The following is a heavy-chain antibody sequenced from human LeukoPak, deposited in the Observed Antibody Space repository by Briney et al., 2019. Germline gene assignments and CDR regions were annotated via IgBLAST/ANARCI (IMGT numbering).Heavy chain of an antibody. V-gene: IGHV1-46*01. D-gene: IGHD2-15*01. J-gene: IGHJ4*02. CDR1: RYTFTSYY. CDR2: INPRGGST. Sequence: ASVKDSCKASRYTFTSYYMHGVRQAPGQGLEWMGIINPRGGSTSYEQQFQGRVPMTRETSTSTVCMELSRLRSEDTAVYYCERIGLCSCYDYWGQGTLVTVSS. CDR3: ERIGLCSCYDY.